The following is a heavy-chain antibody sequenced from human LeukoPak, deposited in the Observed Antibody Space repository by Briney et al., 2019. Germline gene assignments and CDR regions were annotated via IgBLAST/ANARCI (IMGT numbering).Heavy chain of an antibody. D-gene: IGHD6-13*01. V-gene: IGHV4-34*01. CDR1: GGSFSGYY. Sequence: SETLSLTCAVYGGSFSGYYWSWIRQPPGKGLEWIGEINHSGSTNYNPSLKSRVTISVDTSKNQFSLKLSSVTAADTAVCYCARGLGIAAAGTYNWFDPWGQGTLVTVSS. CDR2: INHSGST. CDR3: ARGLGIAAAGTYNWFDP. J-gene: IGHJ5*02.